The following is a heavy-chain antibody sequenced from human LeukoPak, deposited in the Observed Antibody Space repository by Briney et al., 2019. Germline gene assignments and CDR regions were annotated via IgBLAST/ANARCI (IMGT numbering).Heavy chain of an antibody. CDR2: ISGSGGST. V-gene: IGHV3-23*01. D-gene: IGHD3-3*01. CDR3: AKNSFYDFWSGYHFDY. J-gene: IGHJ4*02. CDR1: GFTFSSYA. Sequence: GGSLRLSCAASGFTFSSYAMSWVRQAPGKGLEWVSAISGSGGSTYYADSVKGRFTISRDNSKNTLYLQMNSLRVEDTAVYYCAKNSFYDFWSGYHFDYWGQGTLVTVSS.